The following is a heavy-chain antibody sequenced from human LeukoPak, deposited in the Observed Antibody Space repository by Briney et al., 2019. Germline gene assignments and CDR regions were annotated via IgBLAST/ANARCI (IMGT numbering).Heavy chain of an antibody. CDR3: ARYSSSSFAFDP. D-gene: IGHD6-6*01. CDR1: GGSISSSGYY. Sequence: SETLSLTCSVSGGSISSSGYYWDWIRQSPGKGLEWIGSIYYSGSTYYTPSLKSRVTISVDTSKNQVSLKLSSVTAADTALYYCARYSSSSFAFDPWGQGTLVTVSS. J-gene: IGHJ5*02. V-gene: IGHV4-39*01. CDR2: IYYSGST.